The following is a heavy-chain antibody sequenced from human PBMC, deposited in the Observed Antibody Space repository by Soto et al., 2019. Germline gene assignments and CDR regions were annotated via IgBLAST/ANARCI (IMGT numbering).Heavy chain of an antibody. D-gene: IGHD1-1*01. CDR1: GYTFSTYA. CDR3: ARGNGMEENYYYYGIGV. Sequence: ASVKVSCKASGYTFSTYALHWVRQAPGQGLEWMGWINGGNGHTRYSQKFKDRVTISRDTPASTAYMELSGLRSEDTAVHYCARGNGMEENYYYYGIGVWHQRSRVAV. J-gene: IGHJ6*02. V-gene: IGHV1-3*01. CDR2: INGGNGHT.